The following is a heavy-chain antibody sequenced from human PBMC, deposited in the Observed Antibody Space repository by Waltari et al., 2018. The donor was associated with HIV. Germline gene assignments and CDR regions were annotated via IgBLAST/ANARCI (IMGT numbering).Heavy chain of an antibody. J-gene: IGHJ4*02. V-gene: IGHV5-51*03. Sequence: EVQLVQSGAQVKKPGESLKISCKASGYSFTTYWIGWVRQLPGKGLEWMGIISPGDSDTRYSPSFQGQVTISADKSISTAYLQWSSLQASDTAMYYCTKGMYANEDYFGYWGQGTLVTVSS. CDR1: GYSFTTYW. CDR2: ISPGDSDT. CDR3: TKGMYANEDYFGY. D-gene: IGHD2-8*01.